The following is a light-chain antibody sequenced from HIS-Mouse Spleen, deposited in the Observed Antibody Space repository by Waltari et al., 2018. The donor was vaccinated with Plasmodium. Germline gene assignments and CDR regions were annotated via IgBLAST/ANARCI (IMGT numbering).Light chain of an antibody. Sequence: SYDLTQPPSVSVSPGQTARITCSGVALQKKYAYWYQQRSGQAPVLVIYEDSKRPSGIPERFSGSSSGTMATLTISGAQVEDEADYYCYSTDSSGNHRVFGGGTKLTVL. V-gene: IGLV3-10*01. CDR1: ALQKKY. J-gene: IGLJ3*02. CDR2: EDS. CDR3: YSTDSSGNHRV.